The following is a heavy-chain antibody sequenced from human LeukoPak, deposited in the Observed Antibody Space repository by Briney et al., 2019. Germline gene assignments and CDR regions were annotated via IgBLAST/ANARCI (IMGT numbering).Heavy chain of an antibody. CDR2: ISYDGSNK. CDR1: GFTFSSYA. V-gene: IGHV3-30-3*01. J-gene: IGHJ4*02. D-gene: IGHD3-22*01. CDR3: ARDRGSSGYYLDY. Sequence: GGSLRLSCAASGFTFSSYAMHCVRQAPGKGLEWVAVISYDGSNKYYADSVKGRFTISRDNSKNTLYLQMNSLRAEDTAVYYCARDRGSSGYYLDYWGQGTLVTVSS.